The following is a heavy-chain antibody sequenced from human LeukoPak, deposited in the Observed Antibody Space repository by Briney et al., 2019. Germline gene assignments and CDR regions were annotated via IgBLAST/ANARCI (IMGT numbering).Heavy chain of an antibody. CDR3: ARFGIAARPDYFDY. Sequence: GGSLRLSCAASGFTFSDYYMSWIRQAPGKGLEWVSYISSSGSTIYYADSVEGRFTISRDNAKNSLYLQMNSLRAEDTAVYYCARFGIAARPDYFDYWGQGTLVTASS. J-gene: IGHJ4*02. D-gene: IGHD6-6*01. CDR1: GFTFSDYY. V-gene: IGHV3-11*01. CDR2: ISSSGSTI.